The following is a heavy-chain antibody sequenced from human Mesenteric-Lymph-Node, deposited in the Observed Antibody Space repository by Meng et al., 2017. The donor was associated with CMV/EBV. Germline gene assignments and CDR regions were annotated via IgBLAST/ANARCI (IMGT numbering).Heavy chain of an antibody. D-gene: IGHD6-13*01. CDR2: ISSSSSYI. J-gene: IGHJ6*02. CDR1: GFTFDDYA. CDR3: ARWEQLVPVKTLYYYYGMDV. Sequence: GGSLRLSCAASGFTFDDYAMHWVRQAPGKGLEWVSSISSSSSYIYYADSVKGRFTISRDNAKNSLYLQMNSLRAEDTAVYYCARWEQLVPVKTLYYYYGMDVWGQGTTVTVSS. V-gene: IGHV3-21*01.